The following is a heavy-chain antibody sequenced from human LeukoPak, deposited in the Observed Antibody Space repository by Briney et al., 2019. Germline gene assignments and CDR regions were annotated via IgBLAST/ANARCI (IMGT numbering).Heavy chain of an antibody. CDR3: AKSLLTTATGTGRAFDI. CDR2: ISAGGETT. Sequence: GGSLRLSCAASRFSFSTFPMGWVRQAPGKGLEWVSGISAGGETTFYADSVRGRLTISRDNSKNTPYLQMNSLSAEDTAVYFCAKSLLTTATGTGRAFDIWGQGTMVTVSS. D-gene: IGHD4-11*01. J-gene: IGHJ3*02. CDR1: RFSFSTFP. V-gene: IGHV3-23*01.